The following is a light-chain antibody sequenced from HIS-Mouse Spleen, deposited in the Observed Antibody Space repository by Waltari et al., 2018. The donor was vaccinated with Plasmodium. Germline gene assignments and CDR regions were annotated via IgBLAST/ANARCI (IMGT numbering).Light chain of an antibody. CDR1: QGIRND. J-gene: IGKJ2*01. Sequence: AIQMTQSPSPLSASVGDRVTITCRASQGIRNDLGLYQQKPGKAPKRLISAASSLQSGVPSRFSGSGSGTDFTLTISSLQPEDFATYYCLQDYNYPYTFGQGTKLEIK. CDR2: AAS. V-gene: IGKV1-6*01. CDR3: LQDYNYPYT.